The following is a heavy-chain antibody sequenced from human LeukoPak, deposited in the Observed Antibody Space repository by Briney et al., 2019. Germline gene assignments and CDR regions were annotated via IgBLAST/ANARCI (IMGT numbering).Heavy chain of an antibody. CDR1: GFTFSSYG. V-gene: IGHV3-30*02. J-gene: IGHJ5*02. D-gene: IGHD6-13*01. CDR2: IRYDGSNK. CDR3: AKDMRAAGRVRDWFDP. Sequence: GGSLRLSCAASGFTFSSYGMHWVRQAPGKGLEWVTFIRYDGSNKYYADSVKGRFTISRDNSKNTLYLQMNSLRAEDTAVYYCAKDMRAAGRVRDWFDPWGQGTLVTVSS.